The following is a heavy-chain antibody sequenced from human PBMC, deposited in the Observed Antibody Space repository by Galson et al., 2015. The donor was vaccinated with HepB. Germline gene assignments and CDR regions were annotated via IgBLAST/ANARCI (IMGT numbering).Heavy chain of an antibody. D-gene: IGHD4/OR15-4a*01. CDR3: ARIGAKYYYYMGV. J-gene: IGHJ6*03. Sequence: SLRLSCAAPGFTFSSYWMSWVRQAPGKGLEWVANIEVDGSEEYYVDSVKGRFIISRDNAKSSLYLQMSNLRAEDTAVYYCARIGAKYYYYMGVWGRGTTVTVSS. V-gene: IGHV3-7*01. CDR2: IEVDGSEE. CDR1: GFTFSSYW.